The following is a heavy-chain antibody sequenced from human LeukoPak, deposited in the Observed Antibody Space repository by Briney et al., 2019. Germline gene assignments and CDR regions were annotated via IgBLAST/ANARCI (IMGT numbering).Heavy chain of an antibody. J-gene: IGHJ4*02. V-gene: IGHV3-33*01. CDR3: ARDSVEMATPTGFDY. Sequence: GGSLRLSCAASGFTFSGYGMHWVRQAPGKGLEWVAVIWYDGSNKYYADSVKGRFTISRDNSKNTLYLQMNSLRAEDTAVYYCARDSVEMATPTGFDYWGQGTLVTVSS. CDR1: GFTFSGYG. CDR2: IWYDGSNK. D-gene: IGHD5-24*01.